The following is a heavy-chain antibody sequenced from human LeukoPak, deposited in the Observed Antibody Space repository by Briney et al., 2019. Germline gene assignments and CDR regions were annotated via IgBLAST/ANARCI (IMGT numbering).Heavy chain of an antibody. CDR2: IYTSGST. D-gene: IGHD1-26*01. CDR3: ARDREGHFDY. J-gene: IGHJ4*02. CDR1: GGSISSGSYY. V-gene: IGHV4-61*02. Sequence: PSETLSLTCTVSGGSISSGSYYWSWIRQPAGKGLEWVGRIYTSGSTNYNPSLKSRVTISVDTSKNQFSLKLSSVTAADTAVYYCARDREGHFDYWGQGTLVTVSS.